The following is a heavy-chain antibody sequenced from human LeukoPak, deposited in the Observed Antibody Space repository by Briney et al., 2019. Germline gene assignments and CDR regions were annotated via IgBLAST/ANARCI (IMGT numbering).Heavy chain of an antibody. V-gene: IGHV1-18*01. CDR2: INAYSGNT. CDR3: VFGECSSTSCYPRRDY. J-gene: IGHJ4*02. D-gene: IGHD2-2*01. CDR1: GYRFKTYG. Sequence: ASVNVSCKASGYRFKTYGISWVRQAPGQGLEWMGWINAYSGNTDYTENLQGRVTMATDTSMATAFMELRSLRSDDTAVYYCVFGECSSTSCYPRRDYWGQGTLVTVSS.